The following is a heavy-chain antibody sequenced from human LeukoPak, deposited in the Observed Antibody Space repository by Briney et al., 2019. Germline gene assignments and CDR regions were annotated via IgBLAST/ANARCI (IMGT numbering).Heavy chain of an antibody. J-gene: IGHJ4*02. Sequence: ASVKVSCKASGYTFTSYGISWVRQAPGQGLEWMGWISAYNGNTNYAQKLQGRVTMTTDTSTSTAYMELRSLRSDDTAVYCCARDVRIWGSYALDYWGQGTLVTVSS. CDR2: ISAYNGNT. CDR3: ARDVRIWGSYALDY. CDR1: GYTFTSYG. D-gene: IGHD3-16*01. V-gene: IGHV1-18*01.